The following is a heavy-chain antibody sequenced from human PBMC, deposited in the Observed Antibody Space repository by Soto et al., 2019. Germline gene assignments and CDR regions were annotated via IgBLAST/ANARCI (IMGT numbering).Heavy chain of an antibody. D-gene: IGHD6-13*01. V-gene: IGHV3-15*01. CDR2: IKSKTDGGTT. Sequence: EVQLVESGGGLVKPGGSLRLSCAASGFTFSNAWMSWVRQAPGKGLEWVGRIKSKTDGGTTDYAAPVKGRFTISRDNSKNTLYLQMNSLKTEDTAVYYCTTGVSNPYYFDYWGQGTLVTVSS. CDR3: TTGVSNPYYFDY. J-gene: IGHJ4*02. CDR1: GFTFSNAW.